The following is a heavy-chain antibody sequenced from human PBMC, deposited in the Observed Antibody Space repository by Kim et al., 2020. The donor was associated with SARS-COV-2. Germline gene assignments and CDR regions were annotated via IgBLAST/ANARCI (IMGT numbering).Heavy chain of an antibody. J-gene: IGHJ4*02. CDR1: GYTFTGYY. D-gene: IGHD3-3*01. CDR2: INPNSGGT. CDR3: ARGTKVTIFGVVPFVG. V-gene: IGHV1-2*06. Sequence: ASVKVSCKASGYTFTGYYMHWVRQAPGQGLEWMGRINPNSGGTNYAQKFQGRVTMTRDTSISTAYMELSRLRSDDTAVYYCARGTKVTIFGVVPFVGWGQGTLVTVSS.